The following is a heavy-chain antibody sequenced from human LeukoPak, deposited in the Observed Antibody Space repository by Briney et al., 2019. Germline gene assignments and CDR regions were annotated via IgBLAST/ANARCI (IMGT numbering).Heavy chain of an antibody. V-gene: IGHV6-1*01. CDR3: VVVSAATAAFDI. Sequence: SQTLSLTCAISGDSVSSNNAAWNWIRQSPSRGLEWLGRTYYRSKWYNDYAVSVKSRITINPDTSKNQFSLQLNSVTPEDTAVYYCVVVSAATAAFDIWGQGTMVTVSS. CDR2: TYYRSKWYN. D-gene: IGHD2-2*01. CDR1: GDSVSSNNAA. J-gene: IGHJ3*02.